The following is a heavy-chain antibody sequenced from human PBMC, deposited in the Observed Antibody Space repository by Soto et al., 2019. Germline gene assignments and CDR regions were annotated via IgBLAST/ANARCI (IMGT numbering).Heavy chain of an antibody. V-gene: IGHV4-4*07. J-gene: IGHJ6*02. CDR2: IYTSGST. CDR1: GGSISSYY. Sequence: SENLSLTCTVSGGSISSYYWSWIRQPAGKGLEWIGRIYTSGSTNYNPSLKSRVTMSVDTSKNQFSLKLSSVTAADTAVYYCARGYCSGGSCLGMDVWGQGTTVTVSS. CDR3: ARGYCSGGSCLGMDV. D-gene: IGHD2-15*01.